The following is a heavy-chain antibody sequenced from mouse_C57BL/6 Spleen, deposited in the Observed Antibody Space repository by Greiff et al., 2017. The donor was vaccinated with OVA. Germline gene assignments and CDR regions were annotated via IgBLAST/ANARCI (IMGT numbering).Heavy chain of an antibody. D-gene: IGHD2-2*01. CDR2: IYPGDGDT. J-gene: IGHJ3*01. CDR3: ARRYGYDGAWFAY. CDR1: GYAFSSYW. Sequence: QVQLQQSGAELVKPGASVKISCKASGYAFSSYWMNWVKQRPGKGLEWIGQIYPGDGDTNYNGKFKGKATLTADKSSSTAYMQLSSLTSEDSAVYFCARRYGYDGAWFAYWGQGTLVTVSA. V-gene: IGHV1-80*01.